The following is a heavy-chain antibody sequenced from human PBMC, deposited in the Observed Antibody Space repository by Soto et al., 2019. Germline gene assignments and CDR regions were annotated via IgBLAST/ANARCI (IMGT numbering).Heavy chain of an antibody. Sequence: PSETLSLTCTVYGGSISSYYWSWIRQPPGKGLEWIGYIYYSGSTNYNPSLKSRVTISVDTSKNQFSLKLSSVTAADTAVYYCARGSQGFWSGYRDDAFDIWGQGTMVTVSS. CDR1: GGSISSYY. D-gene: IGHD3-3*01. CDR2: IYYSGST. CDR3: ARGSQGFWSGYRDDAFDI. V-gene: IGHV4-59*01. J-gene: IGHJ3*02.